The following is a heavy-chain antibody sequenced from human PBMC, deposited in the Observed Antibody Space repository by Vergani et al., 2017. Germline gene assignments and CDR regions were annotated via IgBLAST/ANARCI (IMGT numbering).Heavy chain of an antibody. V-gene: IGHV3-49*03. J-gene: IGHJ3*02. Sequence: EVQLVESGGGLVQPGRSLRLSCTASGFTFGDYAMSWFRQAPGKGLEWVGFIGSKAYGGTTEYAASVKGRFTISRDDSKSIAYLQMNSLKTEDTAVYYCTREGRDYLNDAFDIWGQGTMVTVSS. CDR3: TREGRDYLNDAFDI. D-gene: IGHD4-17*01. CDR1: GFTFGDYA. CDR2: IGSKAYGGTT.